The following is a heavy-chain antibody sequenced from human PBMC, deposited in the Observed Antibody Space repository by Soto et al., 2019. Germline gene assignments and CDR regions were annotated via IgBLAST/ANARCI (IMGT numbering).Heavy chain of an antibody. V-gene: IGHV5-10-1*01. CDR1: GYSFTSYW. CDR3: ETLDIAVAGIFDY. Sequence: PGESLKISCKGSGYSFTSYWISWVRQMPGEGLEWMGRIDPSDSYTNYSPSFQGHVTISADKSISTAYLQWSSLKASDTAMYYCETLDIAVAGIFDYWGQGTLVTVS. J-gene: IGHJ4*02. D-gene: IGHD6-19*01. CDR2: IDPSDSYT.